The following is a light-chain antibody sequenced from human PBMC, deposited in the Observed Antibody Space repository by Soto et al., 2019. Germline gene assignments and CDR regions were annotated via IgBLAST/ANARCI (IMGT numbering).Light chain of an antibody. V-gene: IGKV1-27*01. CDR2: AAS. Sequence: ILMTQSPSSLSAFVGDRVTITCRASQDIGNFLAWYQQKPGKVPKLLIYAASTLQSGVPSRFIGSGSGTEFTLTISSLQPEDAATYYCQKCKVAPFTFGGGTKVDIK. CDR1: QDIGNF. CDR3: QKCKVAPFT. J-gene: IGKJ4*01.